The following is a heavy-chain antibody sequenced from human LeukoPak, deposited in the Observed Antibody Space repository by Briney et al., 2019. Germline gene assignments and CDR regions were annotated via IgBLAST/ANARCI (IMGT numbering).Heavy chain of an antibody. D-gene: IGHD2-2*02. Sequence: GASVKVSCKASGYSFSNYVLTWVRQAPGQGLEWMGQISIFNGNTKYAQKLQGRVTMTTDIPTTTAYMELRSLRSDDTAVYYCARSAIVVVPAAIPDAFDIWGQGTMVTVSS. CDR2: ISIFNGNT. J-gene: IGHJ3*02. V-gene: IGHV1-18*01. CDR1: GYSFSNYV. CDR3: ARSAIVVVPAAIPDAFDI.